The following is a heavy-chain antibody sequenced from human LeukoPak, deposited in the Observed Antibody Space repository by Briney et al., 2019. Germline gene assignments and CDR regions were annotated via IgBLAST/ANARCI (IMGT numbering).Heavy chain of an antibody. V-gene: IGHV3-7*01. CDR1: GFTFSRHG. Sequence: GGSLRLSCAASGFTFSRHGMNWVRQAPGKGLEWVANIKQDGSEKYYVDSVKGRFTISRDNAKNSLYLQMNSLRAEDTAVYYCAREILDYYDSSGYYYFDYWGQGTLVTVSS. D-gene: IGHD3-22*01. J-gene: IGHJ4*02. CDR3: AREILDYYDSSGYYYFDY. CDR2: IKQDGSEK.